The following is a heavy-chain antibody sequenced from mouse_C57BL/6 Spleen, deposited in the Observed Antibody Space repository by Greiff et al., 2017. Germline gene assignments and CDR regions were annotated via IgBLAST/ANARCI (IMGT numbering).Heavy chain of an antibody. CDR1: GYTFTDYE. D-gene: IGHD6-5*01. CDR3: TMSLKSAGRLCWYFDV. Sequence: QVQLQQPGAELVRPGASVTLSCKASGYTFTDYEMHWVKQTPVHGLEWIGAIDPETGGTAYNQKFKGKAILTVDKSSSTAYMELRSLSSEDSAVYYCTMSLKSAGRLCWYFDVWGTGTTVTVSS. J-gene: IGHJ1*03. CDR2: IDPETGGT. V-gene: IGHV1-15*01.